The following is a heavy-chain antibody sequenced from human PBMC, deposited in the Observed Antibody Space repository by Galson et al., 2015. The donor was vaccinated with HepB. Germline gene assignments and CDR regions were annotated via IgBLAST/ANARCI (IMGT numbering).Heavy chain of an antibody. CDR2: IFYTGST. J-gene: IGHJ1*01. Sequence: SETLSLTCTLSGDSIYRSPNYWAWIRRSPGRGLEWLGSIFYTGSTYYNPTLKGRVTLSVDTSQNQFSLMLSSVTAAAPAVYYCARRSEPPPPTDFFDSSGFHFGLWGQGTLVTVSS. CDR3: ARRSEPPPPTDFFDSSGFHFGL. CDR1: GDSIYRSPNY. D-gene: IGHD3-22*01. V-gene: IGHV4-39*01.